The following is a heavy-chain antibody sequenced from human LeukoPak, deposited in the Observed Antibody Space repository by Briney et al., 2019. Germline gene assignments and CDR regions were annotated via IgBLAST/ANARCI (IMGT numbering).Heavy chain of an antibody. D-gene: IGHD6-19*01. CDR1: GGSIGSSNYY. CDR3: ARQGEEQWLARAGWFDP. Sequence: SETLSLTCTVSGGSIGSSNYYWGWIRQPPGKGLEWIGSIYYSGSTYYNPSLKSRVTISVDTSKNQFSLELSSVTAADTAVYYCARQGEEQWLARAGWFDPWGQGTLVTVSS. V-gene: IGHV4-39*01. J-gene: IGHJ5*02. CDR2: IYYSGST.